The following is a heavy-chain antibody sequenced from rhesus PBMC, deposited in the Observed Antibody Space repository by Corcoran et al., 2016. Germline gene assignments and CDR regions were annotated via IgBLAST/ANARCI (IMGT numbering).Heavy chain of an antibody. D-gene: IGHD1-44*02. Sequence: QVQLQESGPGLVKPSETLSLTCAVSGYSISSGYYWGWIRQPPGKGLGWIGHSSMGGSNYLNPSLKMRVTLAVDTSKNQCSLKLSSVTAADTAVYYCARQGYSGSYLYFDYWGQGVLVTVSS. CDR1: GYSISSGYY. V-gene: IGHV4S14*01. CDR2: SSMGGSN. J-gene: IGHJ4*01. CDR3: ARQGYSGSYLYFDY.